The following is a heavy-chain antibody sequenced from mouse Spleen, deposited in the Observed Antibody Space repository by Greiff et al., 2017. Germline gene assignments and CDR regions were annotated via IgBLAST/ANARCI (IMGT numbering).Heavy chain of an antibody. CDR2: IYPGNSDT. CDR3: AIATVVATGAMDY. J-gene: IGHJ4*01. D-gene: IGHD1-1*01. V-gene: IGHV1-5*01. Sequence: VQLQQSGTVLVRPGASVKMSCKTSGYTFTSYWMHWVKQRPGQGLEWIGAIYPGNSDTSYNQKFKGKAKLTAGKSASTAYMELSSLTNEDSAVYYCAIATVVATGAMDYWGQGTSVTVSS. CDR1: GYTFTSYW.